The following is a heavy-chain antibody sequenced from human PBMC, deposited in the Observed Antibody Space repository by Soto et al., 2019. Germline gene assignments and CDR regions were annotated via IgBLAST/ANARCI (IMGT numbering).Heavy chain of an antibody. J-gene: IGHJ6*02. V-gene: IGHV3-30*18. D-gene: IGHD3-10*01. CDR3: AKDRGLSFSFYGLDV. CDR2: ISYDGINK. Sequence: QVQLVESGGGVVQPGTSLRLSCQASGFTFSDYGMHWVRQAPGKGLEWVAVISYDGINKYYADSVKGRFTISRDNSNKTAYLEMNSLRAEDTAVYYCAKDRGLSFSFYGLDVWGQGTTVTVSS. CDR1: GFTFSDYG.